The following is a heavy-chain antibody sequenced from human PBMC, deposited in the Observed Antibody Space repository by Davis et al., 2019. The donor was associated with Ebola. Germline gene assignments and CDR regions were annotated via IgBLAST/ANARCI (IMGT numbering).Heavy chain of an antibody. V-gene: IGHV3-21*04. D-gene: IGHD3-10*01. CDR1: GFTFSSYS. CDR3: ARVLAGVRRHYYYYYGMDV. Sequence: GESLKISCAASGFTFSSYSMNWVRQAPGKGLEWVSSISSSSSYIYYADSVKGRFTISRDNSKNTLYLQINSLRAEDTAVYYCARVLAGVRRHYYYYYGMDVWGQGTTVTVSS. J-gene: IGHJ6*02. CDR2: ISSSSSYI.